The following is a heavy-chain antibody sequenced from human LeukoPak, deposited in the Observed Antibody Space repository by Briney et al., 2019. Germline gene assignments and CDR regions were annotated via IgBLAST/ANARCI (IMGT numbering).Heavy chain of an antibody. CDR1: GGTFSSYA. CDR2: IIPIFGTA. J-gene: IGHJ4*02. CDR3: ARADYDYVWGETTLDY. V-gene: IGHV1-69*05. D-gene: IGHD3-16*01. Sequence: SVKVSCKASGGTFSSYAISWVRQAPGQGLEWMGGIIPIFGTANYAQKFQGRVTITTDESTSTAYMELSSLRSEDTAVYYCARADYDYVWGETTLDYWGQGTLVTVSS.